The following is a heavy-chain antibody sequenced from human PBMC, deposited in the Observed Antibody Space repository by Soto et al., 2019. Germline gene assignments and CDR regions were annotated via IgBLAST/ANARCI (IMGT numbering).Heavy chain of an antibody. V-gene: IGHV3-23*01. J-gene: IGHJ4*02. CDR1: GFTFSSYA. CDR3: AKSPSGIVVVISTCDY. Sequence: GSLRLSCAASGFTFSSYAMNWVRQAPGKGLEWVSAISGSGGSTYDADSVKGRFTISRYNSKNKLYLQMNSLRAEDSAAYYCAKSPSGIVVVISTCDYWGQGTLVTVSS. CDR2: ISGSGGST. D-gene: IGHD3-22*01.